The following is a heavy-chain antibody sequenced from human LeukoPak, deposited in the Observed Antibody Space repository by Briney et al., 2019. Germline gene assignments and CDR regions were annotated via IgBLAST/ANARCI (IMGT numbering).Heavy chain of an antibody. V-gene: IGHV4-4*07. Sequence: TPSETLSLTCTVSGRSISSYYWSWIRQPPGKGLECIGRIYTSGSTNYNPSLKSRVTMSVDTSKNQFSLKLSSVTAADTAVYYCARDGGNDSSGYFYYFDYWGQGTLVTVSS. CDR1: GRSISSYY. D-gene: IGHD3-22*01. J-gene: IGHJ4*02. CDR2: IYTSGST. CDR3: ARDGGNDSSGYFYYFDY.